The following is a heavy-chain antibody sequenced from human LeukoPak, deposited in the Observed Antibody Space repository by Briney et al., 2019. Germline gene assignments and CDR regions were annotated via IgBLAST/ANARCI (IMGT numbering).Heavy chain of an antibody. D-gene: IGHD3-22*01. Sequence: SVKVSCKASGGTFSSYTISWVRQAPGQGLEWMGRIIPILGIANYAQKFQGRVTITADKSTSTAHMELSSLRSEDTAVYYCARDHYYDSSGHKSGFWFDPWGQGALVTVSS. CDR2: IIPILGIA. J-gene: IGHJ5*02. CDR3: ARDHYYDSSGHKSGFWFDP. CDR1: GGTFSSYT. V-gene: IGHV1-69*04.